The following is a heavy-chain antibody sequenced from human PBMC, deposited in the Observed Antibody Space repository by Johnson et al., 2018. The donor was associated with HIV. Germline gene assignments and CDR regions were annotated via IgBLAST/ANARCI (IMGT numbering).Heavy chain of an antibody. Sequence: VQLVESGGGLVKPGGSLRLSCAASGFTFSDYYMSWIRQAPGKGLEWVSYISSSGSTYYADSVKGRFTISRDNSKNTLYLQMNSLRAEDTAVYYCARARDWNYGDIWGQGTMVTVSS. CDR3: ARARDWNYGDI. J-gene: IGHJ3*02. V-gene: IGHV3-11*04. CDR2: ISSSGST. CDR1: GFTFSDYY. D-gene: IGHD1-7*01.